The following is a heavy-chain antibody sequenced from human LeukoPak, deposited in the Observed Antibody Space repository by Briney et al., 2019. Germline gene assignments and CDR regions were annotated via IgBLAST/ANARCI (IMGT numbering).Heavy chain of an antibody. V-gene: IGHV4-30-4*01. CDR3: ARVAGRVAAAGAFDI. CDR1: GGSISSGDYY. CDR2: IYYSGST. D-gene: IGHD6-13*01. Sequence: PSQTLSLTCTVSGGSISSGDYYWSWIRQPPGKGLEWIGYIYYSGSTYYNPSLKSRVTISVDTSKNQFSLKLSSVTAADTAVYYCARVAGRVAAAGAFDIWGQGTMVTVSS. J-gene: IGHJ3*02.